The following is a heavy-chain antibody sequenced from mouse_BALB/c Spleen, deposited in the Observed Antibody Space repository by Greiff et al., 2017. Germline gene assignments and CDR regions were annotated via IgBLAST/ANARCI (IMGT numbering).Heavy chain of an antibody. CDR3: ARVGSSGSPSYDY. V-gene: IGHV1-54*01. CDR2: INPGSGGT. D-gene: IGHD3-1*01. J-gene: IGHJ4*01. CDR1: GYAFTNYL. Sequence: QVQLKQSGAELVRPGTSVKVSCKASGYAFTNYLIEWVKQRPGQGLEWIGVINPGSGGTNYNEKFKGKATLTADKSSSTAYMQLSSLTSDDSAVYFCARVGSSGSPSYDYWGQGTSVTVSS.